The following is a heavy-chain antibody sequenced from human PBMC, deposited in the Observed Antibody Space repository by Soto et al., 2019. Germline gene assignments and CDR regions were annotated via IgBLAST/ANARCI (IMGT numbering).Heavy chain of an antibody. J-gene: IGHJ6*02. D-gene: IGHD3-10*01. CDR3: ASGLVTMVRGVIRDYYYYGMDV. CDR1: GGSFSGYY. CDR2: TNHSGST. V-gene: IGHV4-34*01. Sequence: TCAVYGGSFSGYYWSWIRQPPGKGLEWIGETNHSGSTNYNPSLKSRVTISVDTSKNQFSLKLSSVTAADTAVYYCASGLVTMVRGVIRDYYYYGMDVWGQGTTVTVSS.